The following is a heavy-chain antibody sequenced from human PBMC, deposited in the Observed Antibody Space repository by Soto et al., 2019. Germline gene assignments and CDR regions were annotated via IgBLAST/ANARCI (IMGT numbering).Heavy chain of an antibody. CDR2: ISYDGSNK. CDR3: ARVSVVGYRYGTLGY. CDR1: GFTFSSYA. J-gene: IGHJ4*02. V-gene: IGHV3-30-3*01. Sequence: QVQLVESGGGVVQPGRSLRLSCAASGFTFSSYAMHWVRQAPGKGLEWVAVISYDGSNKYYADSVKGRFTISRDNSKNTLYLQMNSLRAEDTAVYYCARVSVVGYRYGTLGYWGQGTLVTVSS. D-gene: IGHD5-18*01.